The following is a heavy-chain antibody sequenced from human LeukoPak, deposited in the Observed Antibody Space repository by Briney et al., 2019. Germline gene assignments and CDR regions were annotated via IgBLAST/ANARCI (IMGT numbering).Heavy chain of an antibody. J-gene: IGHJ2*01. CDR2: IYHSGST. CDR3: ARYLPPMVRGIMSYFDL. D-gene: IGHD3-10*01. Sequence: PSETLSLTCAVSGGSISSGGYSWSWIRQPPGKGLEWIGYIYHSGSTYYNPSLKSRVTISVDRSKNQFSLKLSSVTAADTAVYYCARYLPPMVRGIMSYFDLWGRGTLVTVSS. V-gene: IGHV4-30-2*01. CDR1: GGSISSGGYS.